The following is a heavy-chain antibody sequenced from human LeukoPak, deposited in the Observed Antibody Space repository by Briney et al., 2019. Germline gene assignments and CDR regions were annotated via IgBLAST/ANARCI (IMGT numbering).Heavy chain of an antibody. CDR1: GFDFSSYA. CDR2: ISYDGSNK. J-gene: IGHJ4*02. V-gene: IGHV3-30-3*01. Sequence: GGSLRLSCVASGFDFSSYAMHWVRQAPGKGLEWVAVISYDGSNKYYADSVKGRFTISRDNSKNTLYLQMNSLRAEDTAVYYCARGVWDTVTHFDYWGQGTPVTVSS. CDR3: ARGVWDTVTHFDY. D-gene: IGHD4-17*01.